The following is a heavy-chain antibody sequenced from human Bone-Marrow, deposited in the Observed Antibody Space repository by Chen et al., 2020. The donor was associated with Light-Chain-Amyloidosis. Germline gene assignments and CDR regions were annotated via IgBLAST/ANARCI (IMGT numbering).Heavy chain of an antibody. CDR1: GFTFSSYA. Sequence: EVQLLESGGGLVQPGGSLRLSWAASGFTFSSYAMSWVRQAPGKGLEWVSVISGSGGSTYYADSVKGRFTISRDNSKNTLYLQMNSLRAEDTAVYYCAKVPPTLTTVIYYYMDVWGKGTTVTVSS. J-gene: IGHJ6*03. CDR2: ISGSGGST. D-gene: IGHD4-17*01. CDR3: AKVPPTLTTVIYYYMDV. V-gene: IGHV3-23*01.